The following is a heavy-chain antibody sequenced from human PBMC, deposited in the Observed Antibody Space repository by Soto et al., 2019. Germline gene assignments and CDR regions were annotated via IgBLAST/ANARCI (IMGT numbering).Heavy chain of an antibody. V-gene: IGHV3-30*18. Sequence: GGSLRLSCAASGFTFSSYGMHWVRQAPGKGLEWVAVISYDGSNKYYADSVKGRFTISRDNSKNTLYLQMNSLRAEDTAVYYCAKGRAGDGPFDYWGQGTLVTVSS. CDR2: ISYDGSNK. D-gene: IGHD3-16*01. CDR3: AKGRAGDGPFDY. J-gene: IGHJ4*02. CDR1: GFTFSSYG.